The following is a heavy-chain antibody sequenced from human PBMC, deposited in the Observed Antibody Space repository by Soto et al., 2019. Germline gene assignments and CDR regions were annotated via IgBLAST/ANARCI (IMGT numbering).Heavy chain of an antibody. CDR2: IIPIFGTA. V-gene: IGHV1-69*13. CDR3: ARKSSSWSTSFDY. D-gene: IGHD6-13*01. J-gene: IGHJ4*02. Sequence: SVKVSCKASGGTFSSYAISWVRQAPGQGLEWMGGIIPIFGTANYAQKFQGRVTITADESTSTAYMELSSLRSEDTAVYYCARKSSSWSTSFDYWGQGTLVTVSS. CDR1: GGTFSSYA.